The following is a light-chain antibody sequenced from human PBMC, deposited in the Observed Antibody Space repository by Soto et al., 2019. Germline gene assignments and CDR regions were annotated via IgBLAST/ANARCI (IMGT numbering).Light chain of an antibody. CDR3: SSYTSSSTRV. V-gene: IGLV2-14*01. CDR1: SSDVGGYNY. Sequence: QSALTQPASVSGSPGQSITISCTGTSSDVGGYNYVSWYQQHPGKAPKLMIYDVSNRPSGVSNRFSGSKSGNTASLTISGLQAEEGADYYCSSYTSSSTRVFGGGTKVTVL. J-gene: IGLJ2*01. CDR2: DVS.